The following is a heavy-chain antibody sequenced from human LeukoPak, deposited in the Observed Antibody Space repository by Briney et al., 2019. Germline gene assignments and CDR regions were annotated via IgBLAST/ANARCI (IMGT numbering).Heavy chain of an antibody. CDR3: ARDVPRTSGP. Sequence: PGGSLRLSCAASGFTFSSEWMYWVRQAPGRVLVWISHIDGNGRTTNYGDSVRGRFTVSRDNAKNTLYLQMNSLRAEDTAVYYCARDVPRTSGPWGQGTLVTVSS. CDR1: GFTFSSEW. J-gene: IGHJ5*02. D-gene: IGHD3-10*01. CDR2: IDGNGRTT. V-gene: IGHV3-74*01.